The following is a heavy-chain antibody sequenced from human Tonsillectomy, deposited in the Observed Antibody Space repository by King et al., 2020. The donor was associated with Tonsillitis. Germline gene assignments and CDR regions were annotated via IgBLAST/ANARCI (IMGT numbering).Heavy chain of an antibody. Sequence: VQLVQSGGGLVKPGGSLRLSCAASGFTFSYYSMVWVRQAPGVGLEWVSSSCSSSTGIYYADSVKGRFTISRDNAKNSLYLQMNSLRAKDTSVYYCARGDYYDTSGFADYWGQGTLVTVSS. CDR1: GFTFSYYS. D-gene: IGHD3-22*01. CDR2: SCSSSTGI. CDR3: ARGDYYDTSGFADY. J-gene: IGHJ4*02. V-gene: IGHV3-21*01.